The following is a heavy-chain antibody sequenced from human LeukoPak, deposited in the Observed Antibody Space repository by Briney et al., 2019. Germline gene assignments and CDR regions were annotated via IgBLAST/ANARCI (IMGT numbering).Heavy chain of an antibody. Sequence: GGSLTLSCAASGFTFSSYAMSWVRQAPGKGLEWVSAISGSGGSTYYAGSVKGRFTISRDNSKNTLYLQMNSLRAEDTAVYYCAPRLAKPVLPVGYWGQGTLVTVSS. V-gene: IGHV3-23*01. CDR3: APRLAKPVLPVGY. CDR2: ISGSGGST. CDR1: GFTFSSYA. D-gene: IGHD2-8*01. J-gene: IGHJ4*02.